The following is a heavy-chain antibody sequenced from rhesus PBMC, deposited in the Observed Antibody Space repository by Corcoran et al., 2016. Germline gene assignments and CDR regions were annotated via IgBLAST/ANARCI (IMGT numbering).Heavy chain of an antibody. Sequence: VQLQESGPGLVKPSETLSLTCAVSGGSISSSYYYWSWIRQMPGKGLEWMGAIDPSDSDTRYSPSFQGQVTISADKSISTTYLQWSSLKASDSATYYCAKRAAAAGAYFDYWGQGVLVTVSS. J-gene: IGHJ4*01. CDR2: IDPSDSDT. CDR1: GGSISSSYYY. D-gene: IGHD6-25*01. CDR3: AKRAAAAGAYFDY. V-gene: IGHV5-2*01.